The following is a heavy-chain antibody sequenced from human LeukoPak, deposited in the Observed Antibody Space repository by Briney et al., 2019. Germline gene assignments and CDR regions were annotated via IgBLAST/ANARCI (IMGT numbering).Heavy chain of an antibody. CDR3: AKGPPITMIVLGDAFDI. Sequence: PGGSLRLSCAASGFSFSNYAMHWVRQAPGKGLEWVSGISWNSGSIGYADSVKGRFTISRDNSKNTLYLQMNSLRAEDTAVYYCAKGPPITMIVLGDAFDIWGQGTMVTVSS. D-gene: IGHD3-22*01. CDR2: ISWNSGSI. V-gene: IGHV3-9*01. J-gene: IGHJ3*02. CDR1: GFSFSNYA.